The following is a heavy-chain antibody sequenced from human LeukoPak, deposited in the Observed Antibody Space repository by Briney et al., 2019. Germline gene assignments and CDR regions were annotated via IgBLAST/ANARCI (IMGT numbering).Heavy chain of an antibody. Sequence: SETLSLTCTVSGGSISSYYWSWIRQPPGKGLEWIGYIYYSGSTNYNPSPKSRVTVSVDPSKNQFSLKLSSVTAADTAVYYCATTNVDTAMDHAPGYYYMDVWGKGTTVTVSS. J-gene: IGHJ6*03. D-gene: IGHD5-18*01. CDR1: GGSISSYY. CDR3: ATTNVDTAMDHAPGYYYMDV. V-gene: IGHV4-59*12. CDR2: IYYSGST.